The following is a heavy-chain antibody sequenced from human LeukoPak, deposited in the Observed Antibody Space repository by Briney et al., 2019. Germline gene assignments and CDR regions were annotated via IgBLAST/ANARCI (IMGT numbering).Heavy chain of an antibody. Sequence: GESLKISCKGSGYSFSSHWIVWVRQMPGKGLEWMGLIYPGNSDTRYSPSFHGQVTISADKSINTAYLQWSSLKASDTAVYYCVCDRGNFDSFDFWGQGTLVTVSS. J-gene: IGHJ4*02. CDR3: VCDRGNFDSFDF. CDR2: IYPGNSDT. V-gene: IGHV5-51*01. CDR1: GYSFSSHW. D-gene: IGHD1-7*01.